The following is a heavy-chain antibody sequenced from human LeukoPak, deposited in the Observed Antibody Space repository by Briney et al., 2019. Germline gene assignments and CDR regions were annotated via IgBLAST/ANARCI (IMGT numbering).Heavy chain of an antibody. V-gene: IGHV3-48*03. Sequence: PGGSLRLSCAASGFTFSSYEMNWVRQAPGKGLEWVSYISSSGSTIYYADSVKGRFTISRDNAKNSLYLQMNSLRAEDTAVYYCASGEAYWDFDYWGQGTLVTVSS. J-gene: IGHJ4*02. CDR2: ISSSGSTI. CDR3: ASGEAYWDFDY. D-gene: IGHD4-17*01. CDR1: GFTFSSYE.